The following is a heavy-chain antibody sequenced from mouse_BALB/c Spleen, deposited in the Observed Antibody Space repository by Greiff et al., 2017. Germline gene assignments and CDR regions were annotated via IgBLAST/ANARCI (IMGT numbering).Heavy chain of an antibody. Sequence: EVQGVESGGGLVKPGGSLKLSCAASGFTFSSYAMSWVRQTPEKRLEWVASISSGGSTYYPDSVKGRFTISRDNAKNNLYLQMSSLKSEDTAMYYCARGYYGIDYWGQGTTLTVSS. D-gene: IGHD1-1*01. V-gene: IGHV5-6-5*01. J-gene: IGHJ2*01. CDR1: GFTFSSYA. CDR3: ARGYYGIDY. CDR2: ISSGGST.